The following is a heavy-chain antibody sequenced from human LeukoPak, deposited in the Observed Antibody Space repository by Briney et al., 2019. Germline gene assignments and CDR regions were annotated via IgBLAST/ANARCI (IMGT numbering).Heavy chain of an antibody. Sequence: GASVKVSCKASGYTFTSYDINWVRQATGQGLEWMGWMNPNSGNTGYAQKFQGRVTMTRNTSISTAYMELSSLRSEDTAVYYCARMGPRSPITIFGVVIQGGFDYWGQGTLVTLSS. CDR3: ARMGPRSPITIFGVVIQGGFDY. J-gene: IGHJ4*02. CDR2: MNPNSGNT. D-gene: IGHD3-3*01. V-gene: IGHV1-8*01. CDR1: GYTFTSYD.